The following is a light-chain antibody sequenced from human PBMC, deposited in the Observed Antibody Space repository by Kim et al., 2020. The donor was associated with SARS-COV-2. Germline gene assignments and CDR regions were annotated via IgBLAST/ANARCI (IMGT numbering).Light chain of an antibody. V-gene: IGLV2-14*03. Sequence: QSINISCTGTSSDVGGYNYVSAYQQHPGKAPKLMIYDVSNRPSGVSNRFSGSKSGNTASLTISGLQAEDEADYYCSSYTSSSTRVVFGGGTQLTVL. CDR3: SSYTSSSTRVV. CDR2: DVS. CDR1: SSDVGGYNY. J-gene: IGLJ2*01.